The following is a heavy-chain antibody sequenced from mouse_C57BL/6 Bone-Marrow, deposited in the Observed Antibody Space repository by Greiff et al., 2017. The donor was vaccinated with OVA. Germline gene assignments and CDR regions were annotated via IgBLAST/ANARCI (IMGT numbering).Heavy chain of an antibody. CDR2: IYPRDGST. CDR3: ARPVIYYDYDEAWFAY. D-gene: IGHD2-4*01. V-gene: IGHV1-78*01. J-gene: IGHJ3*01. Sequence: QVQLQQSDAELVKPGASVKISCKVSGYTFTDHTIHWMKQRPEQGLEWIGYIYPRDGSTKYNEKFKGKATLTADKSSSTAYMQLNSLTSEDSAVYFCARPVIYYDYDEAWFAYWGQGTLVTVSA. CDR1: GYTFTDHT.